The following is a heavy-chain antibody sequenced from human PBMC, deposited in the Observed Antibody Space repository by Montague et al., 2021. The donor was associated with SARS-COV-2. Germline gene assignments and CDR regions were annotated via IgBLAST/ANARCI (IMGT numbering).Heavy chain of an antibody. J-gene: IGHJ4*02. Sequence: FRRLSCAASGFPFSDYYMSWIRQAPGKGLEWVSYISSSSSYTNYSDSVKGRFTISRDNAKNSLYLQMNSLRAEDTAVYYCARQGRYFDWLLMARGHQRTEGVDYWGQGTLVTVSS. CDR2: ISSSSSYT. CDR1: GFPFSDYY. V-gene: IGHV3-11*03. D-gene: IGHD3-9*01. CDR3: ARQGRYFDWLLMARGHQRTEGVDY.